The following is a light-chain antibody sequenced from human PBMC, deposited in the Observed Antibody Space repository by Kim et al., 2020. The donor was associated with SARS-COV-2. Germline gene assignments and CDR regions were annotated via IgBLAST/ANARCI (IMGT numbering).Light chain of an antibody. J-gene: IGLJ1*01. V-gene: IGLV2-14*03. CDR1: GSDIGDHDY. CDR3: ISYTGDNTYV. CDR2: DVT. Sequence: GQSTTLSCTGTGSDIGDHDYVSWYQHHPGKAPKLFIYDVTKRPPGVSNRFFASKSGNTASLTISGLQAEDEADYYCISYTGDNTYVFGTGTKVTVL.